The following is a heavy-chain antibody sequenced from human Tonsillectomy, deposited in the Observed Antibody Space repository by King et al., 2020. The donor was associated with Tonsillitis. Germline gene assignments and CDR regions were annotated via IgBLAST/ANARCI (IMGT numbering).Heavy chain of an antibody. CDR2: ISHDARNT. V-gene: IGHV3-30*18. J-gene: IGHJ4*02. D-gene: IGHD6-19*01. CDR3: ANAHGQWLETFDY. CDR1: GFVFRSYA. Sequence: VQLVESGGGVVQPGRSLRLSCAVSGFVFRSYAMHWVRQAPGKGLEWVAVISHDARNTNYVDSVRGRLTISRDNSKNTLDLQMSSLRTDDTAVYYCANAHGQWLETFDYWGQGTLVTVSS.